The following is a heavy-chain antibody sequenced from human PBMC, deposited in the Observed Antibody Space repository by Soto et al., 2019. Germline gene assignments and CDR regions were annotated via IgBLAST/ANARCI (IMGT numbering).Heavy chain of an antibody. CDR2: INWNSRTL. V-gene: IGHV3-48*02. Sequence: QLVESGGGLVQPGRSLTLSCSASGFMFNDYGMNWVRQAPGKGLEWIAYINWNSRTLYYADSVRGRFTISRDKAERSLYLQMNSLREDDTAVYYCARNYPNYGDYYFDFWGQGTLVAVSS. D-gene: IGHD4-17*01. CDR1: GFMFNDYG. J-gene: IGHJ4*02. CDR3: ARNYPNYGDYYFDF.